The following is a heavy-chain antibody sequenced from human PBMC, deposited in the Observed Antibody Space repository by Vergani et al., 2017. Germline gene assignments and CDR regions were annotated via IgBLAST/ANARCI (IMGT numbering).Heavy chain of an antibody. Sequence: QVQLQESGPGLVKPSQTLSLTCTVSAGSISSGDYYWSWIRQPPGKGLERFGYIYYSGSTYYNPSLKSRLTISVDTSKNQFSLKLTSVTAADTAVYSCARVQLEPRYSSSWWGPNSPYYFDYWGQGTLVTVSS. V-gene: IGHV4-30-4*01. CDR3: ARVQLEPRYSSSWWGPNSPYYFDY. CDR2: IYYSGST. J-gene: IGHJ4*02. CDR1: AGSISSGDYY. D-gene: IGHD6-13*01.